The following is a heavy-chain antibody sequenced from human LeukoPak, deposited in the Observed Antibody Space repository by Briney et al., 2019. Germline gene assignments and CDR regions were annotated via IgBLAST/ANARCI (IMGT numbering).Heavy chain of an antibody. Sequence: GGSLRLSCAASGFTLSNHWMHWVRQVPGKGLVWVSRISGDEIWTSYADSVKGRFIISRDNAKDTLYLQMNSLRTEDTAVYYCARGESGIAAALDYWGQGTLVTVSS. CDR3: ARGESGIAAALDY. D-gene: IGHD6-13*01. CDR2: ISGDEIWT. J-gene: IGHJ4*02. CDR1: GFTLSNHW. V-gene: IGHV3-74*01.